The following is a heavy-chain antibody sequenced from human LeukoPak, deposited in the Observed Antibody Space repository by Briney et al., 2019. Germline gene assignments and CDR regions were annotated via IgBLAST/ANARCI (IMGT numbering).Heavy chain of an antibody. J-gene: IGHJ3*02. Sequence: GGSLRLSCAASGFTFSSYSMNWVRQAPGKGLEWVSTISNGGTYIYYADSVKGRFTISRDNANNSLFLQMNSLRADDTAVYYCARDRMISFGGVIGKHALHIWGQGTMVTVSS. CDR1: GFTFSSYS. V-gene: IGHV3-21*06. D-gene: IGHD3-16*02. CDR2: ISNGGTYI. CDR3: ARDRMISFGGVIGKHALHI.